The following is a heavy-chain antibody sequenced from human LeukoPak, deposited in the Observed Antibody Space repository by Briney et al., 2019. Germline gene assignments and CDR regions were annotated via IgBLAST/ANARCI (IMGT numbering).Heavy chain of an antibody. CDR3: ARSSGYYDFWSGYPERRNWFDP. J-gene: IGHJ5*02. CDR1: GGSISSYY. CDR2: ISYSGST. Sequence: SETLSLTCTVSGGSISSYYWSWIRQPPGKGLEWIGYISYSGSTNYNPSLKSRVTISVDTSKNQFSLKLSSVTAADTAVYYCARSSGYYDFWSGYPERRNWFDPWGQGTLVTVSS. D-gene: IGHD3-3*01. V-gene: IGHV4-59*08.